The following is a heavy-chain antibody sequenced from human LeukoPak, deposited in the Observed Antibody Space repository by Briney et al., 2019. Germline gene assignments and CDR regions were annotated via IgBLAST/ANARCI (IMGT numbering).Heavy chain of an antibody. CDR1: GYTFTGYY. CDR2: INPNSGGT. D-gene: IGHD3-22*01. V-gene: IGHV1-2*02. Sequence: ASVKVSCKASGYTFTGYYMHWARQAPGQGLEWMGWINPNSGGTNYAQKFQGRVTMTRDTSISTAYMELSRLRSDDTAVYYCARAHDSSGYYFGYWGQGTLVTVSS. CDR3: ARAHDSSGYYFGY. J-gene: IGHJ4*02.